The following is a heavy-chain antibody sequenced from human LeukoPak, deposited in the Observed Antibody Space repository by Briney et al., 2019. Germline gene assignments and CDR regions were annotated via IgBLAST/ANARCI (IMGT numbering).Heavy chain of an antibody. CDR3: TRGSPTVSAGYN. V-gene: IGHV3-53*01. D-gene: IGHD1-1*01. CDR1: GFTVSRDY. CDR2: VYTDGRT. J-gene: IGHJ4*02. Sequence: PGESLRLSCAASGFTVSRDYMSWVRQSPGKGLEWVSVVYTDGRTFYADSVKGRFTISRDDSKNTVFLQMNSLRAEDTAIYFCTRGSPTVSAGYNWGRGTVVTVSS.